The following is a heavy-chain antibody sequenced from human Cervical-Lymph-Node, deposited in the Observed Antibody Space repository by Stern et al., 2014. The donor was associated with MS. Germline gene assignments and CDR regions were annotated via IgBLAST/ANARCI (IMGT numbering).Heavy chain of an antibody. CDR3: ASAYSSSHYYFDY. D-gene: IGHD6-13*01. Sequence: VQLLESGGGVVQPGRSLRLSCAASGFSFSRYAMHWVRQAPGKGLEWVALIWYDGSNPYYADSATGRFTISRDNFKNTLYLQMNSLRAEDTAVYYCASAYSSSHYYFDYWGQGTLVTVSS. CDR1: GFSFSRYA. CDR2: IWYDGSNP. V-gene: IGHV3-33*01. J-gene: IGHJ4*02.